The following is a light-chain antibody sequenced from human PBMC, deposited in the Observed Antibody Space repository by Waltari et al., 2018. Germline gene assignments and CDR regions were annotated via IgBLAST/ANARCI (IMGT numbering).Light chain of an antibody. Sequence: DILMTQSPLSLPVTPGEPASISCRSSQSLLHTNGYNYLDWYVQKPGQSPQLLIYLRSNRASGVPDRFSGSGSGTDFTLKISRVEAEDVGVYYCMQTLQIPSTFGQGTRLEIK. V-gene: IGKV2-28*01. CDR2: LRS. CDR3: MQTLQIPST. CDR1: QSLLHTNGYNY. J-gene: IGKJ5*01.